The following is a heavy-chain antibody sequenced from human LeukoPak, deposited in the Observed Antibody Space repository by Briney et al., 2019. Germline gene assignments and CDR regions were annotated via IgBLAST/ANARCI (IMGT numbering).Heavy chain of an antibody. CDR2: IITYNGNT. Sequence: GASVKVSCKTSGYTFTSYGLSWVRQAPGQGLEWMGWIITYNGNTYYSQKLQGRVTMTTDTSTSTAYMELRSLRSDDTAVYYCAKTTVTSEEYYYYYMDVWGKGTTVTVSS. V-gene: IGHV1-18*01. D-gene: IGHD4-17*01. CDR1: GYTFTSYG. J-gene: IGHJ6*03. CDR3: AKTTVTSEEYYYYYMDV.